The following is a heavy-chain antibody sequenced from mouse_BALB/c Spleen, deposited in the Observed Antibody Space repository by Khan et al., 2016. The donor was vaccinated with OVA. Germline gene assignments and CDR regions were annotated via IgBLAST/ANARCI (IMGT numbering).Heavy chain of an antibody. Sequence: QIQLVQSGPELKKPGETVKISCKASGYSFTDYSMHWVKQAPGKGLKWMGWINTETGEPTYADDFKGRFAFSLETSVSTAYLQINNLKNEDTATYFWATSNPFYAMDDWGQGTSVTVSS. V-gene: IGHV9-2-1*01. CDR1: GYSFTDYS. CDR2: INTETGEP. D-gene: IGHD4-1*01. J-gene: IGHJ4*01. CDR3: ATSNPFYAMDD.